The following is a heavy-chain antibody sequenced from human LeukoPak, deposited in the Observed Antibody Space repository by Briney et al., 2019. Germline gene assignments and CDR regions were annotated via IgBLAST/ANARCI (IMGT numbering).Heavy chain of an antibody. CDR3: ARGYSSGWYPTDRQYYFDY. Sequence: ASVKVSCKASGYTFTSYDINWVRQATGQGLEWMGWISAYNGNTNYAQKLQGRVTMTTDTSTSTAYMELRSLRSDDTAVYYCARGYSSGWYPTDRQYYFDYWGQGTLVTVSS. CDR2: ISAYNGNT. CDR1: GYTFTSYD. J-gene: IGHJ4*02. D-gene: IGHD6-19*01. V-gene: IGHV1-18*01.